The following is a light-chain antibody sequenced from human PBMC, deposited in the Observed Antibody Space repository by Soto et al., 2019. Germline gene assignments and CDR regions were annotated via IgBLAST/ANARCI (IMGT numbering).Light chain of an antibody. CDR1: SSDIGSYDH. CDR2: AVS. V-gene: IGLV2-14*01. J-gene: IGLJ1*01. Sequence: QSALTQPASVSGSPGQSITISCSGTSSDIGSYDHVAWYQQFPGKSPKLMIYAVSDRPSGVSDRFSGSKSGITASLTISGFQTEDEADYYRISYTNRQSYVFGTGPKVTVL. CDR3: ISYTNRQSYV.